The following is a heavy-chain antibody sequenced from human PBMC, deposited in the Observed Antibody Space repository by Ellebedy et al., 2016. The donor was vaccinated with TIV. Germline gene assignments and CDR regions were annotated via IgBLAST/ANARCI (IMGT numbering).Heavy chain of an antibody. CDR2: ISYDGSNK. CDR3: ATERLKWSRLAYYFDY. D-gene: IGHD2-15*01. J-gene: IGHJ4*02. Sequence: GESLKISCAASGFTFSSYAMHWVRQAPGKGLEWVAVISYDGSNKYYADSVKGRFTISRDNSKNTLYLQMNSLRAEDTAVYYCATERLKWSRLAYYFDYWGQGTLVTVSS. V-gene: IGHV3-30*01. CDR1: GFTFSSYA.